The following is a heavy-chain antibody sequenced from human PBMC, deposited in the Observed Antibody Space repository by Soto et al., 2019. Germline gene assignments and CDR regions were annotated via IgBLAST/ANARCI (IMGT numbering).Heavy chain of an antibody. V-gene: IGHV3-48*03. J-gene: IGHJ6*02. Sequence: PGGSLRLSCAASGFTFSSYEMNWVRQAPGKGLEWVSYISSSGSTIYYADSVKGRFTISRDNVKNSLYLQMNSLRAEDTAVYYCARDKGLSIAARPGLTLTGDYYYGMDVWGQGTTVTVSS. D-gene: IGHD6-6*01. CDR3: ARDKGLSIAARPGLTLTGDYYYGMDV. CDR2: ISSSGSTI. CDR1: GFTFSSYE.